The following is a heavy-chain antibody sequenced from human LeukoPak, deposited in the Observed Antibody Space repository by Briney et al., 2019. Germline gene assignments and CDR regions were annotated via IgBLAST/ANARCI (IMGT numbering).Heavy chain of an antibody. J-gene: IGHJ4*02. Sequence: SETLSLTCTVSGGSISSSSYYWGWIRQPPGKGLEWIGSIYYSGSTYYNPSLKSRVTISVDTSKNQFSLKLSSVTAADTAVYYCARGISGQGDYEEPHSDYWGQGTLVTVSS. CDR3: ARGISGQGDYEEPHSDY. V-gene: IGHV4-39*07. D-gene: IGHD4-17*01. CDR2: IYYSGST. CDR1: GGSISSSSYY.